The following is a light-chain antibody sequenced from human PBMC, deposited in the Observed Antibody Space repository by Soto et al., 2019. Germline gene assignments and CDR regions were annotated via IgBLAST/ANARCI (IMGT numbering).Light chain of an antibody. CDR3: GTWDSSLSAGV. CDR2: DKN. Sequence: QSVLTQPPSVSAAPGQKVTISCSGSSSNIGNNYVSWYQQLPGTAPKLLIFDKNKRPSGIPDRFSGSKSGTSATLGITGLQTGDEADYYCGTWDSSLSAGVFGDGTKVTVL. CDR1: SSNIGNNY. V-gene: IGLV1-51*01. J-gene: IGLJ3*02.